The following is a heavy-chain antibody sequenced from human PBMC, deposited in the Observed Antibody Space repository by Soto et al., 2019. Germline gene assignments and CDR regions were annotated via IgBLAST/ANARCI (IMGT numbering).Heavy chain of an antibody. Sequence: SETLSLTCSVSGGSISSYDWSWIRQPPGKGLEWIGYIYYSGSTNHNPSLKSRVTISVDTSKNQFSLKLSSVTAADTAVYYCARDWFGASHWYFDLWGRGTLVTVSS. J-gene: IGHJ2*01. V-gene: IGHV4-59*01. CDR2: IYYSGST. CDR1: GGSISSYD. CDR3: ARDWFGASHWYFDL. D-gene: IGHD3-10*01.